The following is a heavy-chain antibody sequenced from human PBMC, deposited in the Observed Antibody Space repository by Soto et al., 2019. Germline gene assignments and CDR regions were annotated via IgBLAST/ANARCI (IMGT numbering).Heavy chain of an antibody. CDR1: GGSISSGGYY. J-gene: IGHJ5*02. D-gene: IGHD1-7*01. V-gene: IGHV4-31*03. Sequence: QVQLQESGPGLVKPSQTLSLTCTVSGGSISSGGYYWSWIRQHPGKGLEWIGYIYYSGSTYYNPSLKSXGTXSXATSKNQFSLKLSSVTAADTAVYYCAIGAAGTKGFDPWGQGTLVTVSS. CDR2: IYYSGST. CDR3: AIGAAGTKGFDP.